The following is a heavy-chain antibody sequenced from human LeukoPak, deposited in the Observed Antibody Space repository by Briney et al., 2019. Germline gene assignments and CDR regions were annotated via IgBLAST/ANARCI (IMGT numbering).Heavy chain of an antibody. D-gene: IGHD6-19*01. V-gene: IGHV4-61*01. Sequence: SETLSLTCTVSGGSISSNTYHWSWIRQPPGNGLQWIGYMYYTGATSHNPSLKSRVTISLDTSTNQLSLKLHSVTAADTAVYYCARFRGSGWYYFDSWGQGTLVTVSS. CDR2: MYYTGAT. CDR3: ARFRGSGWYYFDS. J-gene: IGHJ4*02. CDR1: GGSISSNTYH.